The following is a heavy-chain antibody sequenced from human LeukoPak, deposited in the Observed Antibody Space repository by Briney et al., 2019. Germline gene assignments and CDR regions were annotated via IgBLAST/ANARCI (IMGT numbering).Heavy chain of an antibody. J-gene: IGHJ3*02. CDR1: GFTFSSYA. Sequence: GGSLRLSCAASGFTFSSYAMSWVRQAPGKGLEWVSAISGSGGSTYYADSVKGRFTISRDNSKNTLYLQMNSLRAEDTAVYYCARRPLRLSSSWYQYAFDIWGQGTMVTVSS. CDR3: ARRPLRLSSSWYQYAFDI. D-gene: IGHD6-13*01. CDR2: ISGSGGST. V-gene: IGHV3-23*01.